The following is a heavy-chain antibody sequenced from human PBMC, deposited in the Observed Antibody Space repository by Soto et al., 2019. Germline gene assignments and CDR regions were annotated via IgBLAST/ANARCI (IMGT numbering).Heavy chain of an antibody. CDR3: ATRKAARVGPPDHYYYYMDV. D-gene: IGHD6-6*01. Sequence: GASVKVSCKASGGTFSSYTISWVRQAPGQGLEWMGRIIPILGIANYAQKFQGRVTITADKSTSTAYMELSSLRSEDTAVYYCATRKAARVGPPDHYYYYMDVWGKGTTVTVSS. CDR1: GGTFSSYT. V-gene: IGHV1-69*02. J-gene: IGHJ6*03. CDR2: IIPILGIA.